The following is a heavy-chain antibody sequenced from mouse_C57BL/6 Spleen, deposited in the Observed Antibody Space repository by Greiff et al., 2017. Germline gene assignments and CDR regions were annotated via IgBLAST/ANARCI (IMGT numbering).Heavy chain of an antibody. D-gene: IGHD1-1*01. CDR2: ISYSGST. J-gene: IGHJ3*01. CDR3: ARSGSGGFAY. Sequence: DVKLQESGPGMVKPSQSLSLTCTVTGYSITSGYDWHWIRHFPGNKLEWMGYISYSGSTNYNPSLKSRISSTHDTSKNHFFLKLNSVTTEDTATYYCARSGSGGFAYWGQGTLVTVAA. CDR1: GYSITSGYD. V-gene: IGHV3-1*01.